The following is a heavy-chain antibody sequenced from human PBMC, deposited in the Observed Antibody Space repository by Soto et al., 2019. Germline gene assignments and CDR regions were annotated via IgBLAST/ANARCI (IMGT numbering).Heavy chain of an antibody. D-gene: IGHD2-2*01. CDR2: INPNSGGT. CDR3: ARMIASGYCSRTSSRKTKTNWFDP. J-gene: IGHJ5*02. CDR1: GYTFTGYY. Sequence: ASVKVSCKASGYTFTGYYMHWVRQAPGQGLEWMGWINPNSGGTNYAQKFQGRVTMTRDTSISTAYMELSRLRSDDTAVYYCARMIASGYCSRTSSRKTKTNWFDPWGQGTLVTVSS. V-gene: IGHV1-2*02.